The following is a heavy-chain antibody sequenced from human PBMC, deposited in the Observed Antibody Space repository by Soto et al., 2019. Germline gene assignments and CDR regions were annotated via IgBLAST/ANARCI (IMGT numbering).Heavy chain of an antibody. D-gene: IGHD2-15*01. CDR2: IYYSVST. V-gene: IGHV4-30-4*01. Sequence: QVQLQESGPGLVKPSQTLSLTCTVSGGSISSGDYYWSWIRQPPGKGLEWIGYIYYSVSTYYNPSLKSRVTISVDTSKNQFSLKLSSVTAADTAVYYCARVVIVVVVGDAFDIWGQGTMVTVSS. CDR1: GGSISSGDYY. J-gene: IGHJ3*02. CDR3: ARVVIVVVVGDAFDI.